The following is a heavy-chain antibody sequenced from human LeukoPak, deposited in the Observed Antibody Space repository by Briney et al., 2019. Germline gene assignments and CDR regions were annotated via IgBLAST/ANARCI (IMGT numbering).Heavy chain of an antibody. CDR2: INPSGGST. CDR3: ARGSSGTYITWFDS. J-gene: IGHJ5*01. CDR1: GYTFTNYY. D-gene: IGHD1-26*01. V-gene: IGHV1-46*01. Sequence: ASVKVSCKASGYTFTNYYIHWVRQAPGQGLEWMGIINPSGGSTSYAQNFQGRVTMTRDTSTSTVYMELSSLRSEDTAMYYCARGSSGTYITWFDSWGQGTLVTVSS.